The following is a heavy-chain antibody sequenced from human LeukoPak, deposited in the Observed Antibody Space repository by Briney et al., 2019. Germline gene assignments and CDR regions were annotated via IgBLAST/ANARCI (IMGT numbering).Heavy chain of an antibody. D-gene: IGHD4-17*01. CDR1: GGSISSSSYY. J-gene: IGHJ4*02. Sequence: SETLSLTCTVSGGSISSSSYYWGWIRQPPGKGLEWIGSIYYSGSTYYNPSLKSRVTISVDTSKNQFSLKLSSVTAADTAVYYCARINNGDYPDYWGQGTLVTVSS. CDR3: ARINNGDYPDY. V-gene: IGHV4-39*07. CDR2: IYYSGST.